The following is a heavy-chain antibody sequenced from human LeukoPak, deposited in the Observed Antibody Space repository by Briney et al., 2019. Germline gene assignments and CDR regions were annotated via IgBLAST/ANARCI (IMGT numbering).Heavy chain of an antibody. V-gene: IGHV3-9*03. Sequence: PGGSLRLSCAASGFTFDDYAMHWVRQAPGKGLEWVSGISWNSGSIGYADSVKGRFTISRDNAKNSLYLQMNSLRAEDMALYYCAKAGSGSYYYYMDVWGKGTTVTVSS. J-gene: IGHJ6*03. D-gene: IGHD3-3*01. CDR1: GFTFDDYA. CDR3: AKAGSGSYYYYMDV. CDR2: ISWNSGSI.